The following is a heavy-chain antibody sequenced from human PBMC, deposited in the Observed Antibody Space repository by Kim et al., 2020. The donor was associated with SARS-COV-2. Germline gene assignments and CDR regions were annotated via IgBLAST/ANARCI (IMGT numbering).Heavy chain of an antibody. D-gene: IGHD6-19*01. CDR3: AKDFPDSSGWYGVGAFDY. J-gene: IGHJ4*02. CDR1: GFTFSSYA. V-gene: IGHV3-23*01. Sequence: GGSLRLSCAASGFTFSSYAMSWVRQAPGKGLEWVSAISGSGGSTYYADSVKGRFTISRDNSKNMLYLQMNSLRAEDTAVYYCAKDFPDSSGWYGVGAFDYWGQGTLVTVSS. CDR2: ISGSGGST.